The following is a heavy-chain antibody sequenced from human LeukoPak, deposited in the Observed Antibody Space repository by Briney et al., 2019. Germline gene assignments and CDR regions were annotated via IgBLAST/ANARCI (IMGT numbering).Heavy chain of an antibody. CDR2: ISSGSSST. J-gene: IGHJ4*02. CDR3: AKDLMVRGVITHFDY. CDR1: GFTFSNYN. D-gene: IGHD3-10*01. V-gene: IGHV3-21*04. Sequence: PGGSLRLSCAGSGFTFSNYNMNWVRQTPGKGLEWVSSISSGSSSTYYADSVKGRFTISRDNSKNTLYLQMNSLRAEDTAVYYCAKDLMVRGVITHFDYWGQGTLVTVSS.